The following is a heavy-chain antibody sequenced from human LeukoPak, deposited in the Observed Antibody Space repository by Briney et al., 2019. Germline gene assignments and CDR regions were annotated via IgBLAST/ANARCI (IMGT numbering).Heavy chain of an antibody. CDR1: GFTFSSYS. CDR2: ISSSSSYI. CDR3: VKASSSSPQYNWFDA. Sequence: GGSLRLSCAASGFTFSSYSMNWVRQAPGKGLEWVSSISSSSSYIYYADSVKGRFTISRDNSKNTLYLQMNSLRAEDTALYYCVKASSSSPQYNWFDAWGQGTLVTVSS. D-gene: IGHD6-6*01. J-gene: IGHJ5*02. V-gene: IGHV3-21*04.